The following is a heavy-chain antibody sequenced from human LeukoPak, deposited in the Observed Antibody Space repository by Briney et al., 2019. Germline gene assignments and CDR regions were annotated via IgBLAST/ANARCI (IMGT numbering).Heavy chain of an antibody. V-gene: IGHV3-74*01. CDR1: GFTFGSYW. D-gene: IGHD3-22*01. CDR2: INTDASST. CDR3: VKAPGGYDTSGYGDY. Sequence: GGSLRLSCAASGFTFGSYWMHWVRQAPGKGLEWVSHINTDASSTNYAVSVEGRFTISRDNSKNTLYLQMSSLRAEDTAVYYCVKAPGGYDTSGYGDYWGQGTLVTVSS. J-gene: IGHJ4*02.